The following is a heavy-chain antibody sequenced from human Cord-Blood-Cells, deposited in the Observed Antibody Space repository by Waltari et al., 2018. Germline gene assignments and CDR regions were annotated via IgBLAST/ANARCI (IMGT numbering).Heavy chain of an antibody. D-gene: IGHD7-27*01. CDR3: AKGTGATGAFDY. CDR1: GFTFSSYA. V-gene: IGHV3-23*01. J-gene: IGHJ4*02. CDR2: ISGSGGST. Sequence: EVQLLESGGGLVQPGGSLRLSCAASGFTFSSYAMSWVRQAPGKGVEWVSAISGSGGSTDYADCMKVRFTISRDNSKNTLYLQMNSLRAEDTAVYYCAKGTGATGAFDYWGQGTLVTVSS.